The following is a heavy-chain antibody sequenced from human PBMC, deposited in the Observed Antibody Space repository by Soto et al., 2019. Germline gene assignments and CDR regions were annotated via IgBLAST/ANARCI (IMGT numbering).Heavy chain of an antibody. D-gene: IGHD2-15*01. Sequence: FGPPLVHPRQTLTLPCTFSVFSLSTSAMCVSWIRQPRGKARELLALINVDDEKSYRTSIKNRLNISKDTSKNQVVITMTNMAPVDTGTYYCARTPSSGVPYYFDYWGQGTLVPAPQ. J-gene: IGHJ4*02. CDR3: ARTPSSGVPYYFDY. CDR2: INVDDEK. V-gene: IGHV2-70*01. CDR1: VFSLSTSAMC.